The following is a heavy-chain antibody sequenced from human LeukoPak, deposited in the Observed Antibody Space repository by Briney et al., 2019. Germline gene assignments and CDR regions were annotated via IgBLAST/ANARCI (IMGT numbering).Heavy chain of an antibody. CDR2: INHSGST. J-gene: IGHJ4*02. V-gene: IGHV4-34*01. CDR1: GGSFSGYY. D-gene: IGHD3-3*01. CDR3: ARSITIFGVGLLDY. Sequence: SETLSLTCAVYGGSFSGYYWRWIRQPPGKGLEWIGEINHSGSTNYNPSLKSRVTISVDTSKNQISLKLSSVTAADTAVYYCARSITIFGVGLLDYWGQGTLVTVSS.